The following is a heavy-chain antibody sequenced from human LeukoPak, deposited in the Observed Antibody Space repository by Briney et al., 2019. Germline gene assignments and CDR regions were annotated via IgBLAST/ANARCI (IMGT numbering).Heavy chain of an antibody. V-gene: IGHV1-46*01. CDR2: INPSGGST. Sequence: GASVKVSCKASGYTFSSYYIHWMRQAPGQGLEWVGLINPSGGSTTYAQKFQGRVNMTRDMSTSTVYMELSSLRSEDTAIYFCAKDRGIAARYDYWGQGTLVTVSS. CDR1: GYTFSSYY. J-gene: IGHJ4*02. CDR3: AKDRGIAARYDY. D-gene: IGHD6-6*01.